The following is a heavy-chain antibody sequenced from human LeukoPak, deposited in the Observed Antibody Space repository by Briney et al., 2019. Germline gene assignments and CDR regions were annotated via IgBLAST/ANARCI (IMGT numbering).Heavy chain of an antibody. D-gene: IGHD6-13*01. V-gene: IGHV3-21*01. CDR3: ARSREFSSSWYPFDY. CDR1: GFTFSSYS. J-gene: IGHJ4*02. Sequence: GGSLRLSCAASGFTFSSYSMNWVRQAPGKGLEWVSSISSSSSYIYYADSVKGRFTISRDNAKNSLYLQMNSLRAEDTAVYYCARSREFSSSWYPFDYWGQGTLVTVSP. CDR2: ISSSSSYI.